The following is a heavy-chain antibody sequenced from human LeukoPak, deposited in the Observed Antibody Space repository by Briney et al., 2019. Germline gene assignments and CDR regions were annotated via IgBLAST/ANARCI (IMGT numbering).Heavy chain of an antibody. CDR3: ARGFKVVPDAMDGDYYGMDV. CDR2: INPNSGGT. CDR1: GYTFTGYY. D-gene: IGHD2-2*01. J-gene: IGHJ6*02. Sequence: ASVKVSCKASGYTFTGYYMHWVRQAPGQGLEWMGWINPNSGGTNYAQKFQGWVTMTRDTSISTAYMEMSRLRSDDTAVYYCARGFKVVPDAMDGDYYGMDVWGQGTTVTVSS. V-gene: IGHV1-2*04.